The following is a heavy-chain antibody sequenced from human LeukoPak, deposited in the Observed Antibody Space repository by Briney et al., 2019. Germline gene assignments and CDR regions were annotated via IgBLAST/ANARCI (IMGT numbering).Heavy chain of an antibody. D-gene: IGHD5-18*01. CDR1: GGSISSSSYY. J-gene: IGHJ4*02. CDR2: IYYSGST. Sequence: SETLSLTCTVSGGSISSSSYYWGWIRQPPGKGLEWIGSIYYSGSTYYNPSLKSRVTISVDTSKNQFSLKLSSVTAADTAVYYCARFNGYSYGYVDWGQGTLVTVSS. CDR3: ARFNGYSYGYVD. V-gene: IGHV4-39*01.